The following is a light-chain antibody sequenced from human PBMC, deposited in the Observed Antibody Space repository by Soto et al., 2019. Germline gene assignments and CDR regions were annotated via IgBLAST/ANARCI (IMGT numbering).Light chain of an antibody. CDR3: QQYNNWPPWT. CDR1: QSVSSN. J-gene: IGKJ1*01. CDR2: GAS. V-gene: IGKV3-15*01. Sequence: IVMTQSPATLSVSPGGRATLSCMASQSVSSNLAWYQQKPGQAPRLLIYGASTRATGIPARFSGSGSGTEFTLTISSLQSEDFAVYYCQQYNNWPPWTFGQGTKVDIK.